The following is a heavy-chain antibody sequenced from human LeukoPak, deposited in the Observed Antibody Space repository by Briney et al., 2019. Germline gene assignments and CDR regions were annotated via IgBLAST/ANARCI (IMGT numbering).Heavy chain of an antibody. Sequence: SETLSLTCTVSGGSISSHYWSWIRQPPGKGLEWIGYIYYSGSTNYNPFLKSRVTISVDMSKNQFSLRLSSVTTADTAVYYCARVPGGGTAANWGQGTMVTVSS. V-gene: IGHV4-59*11. J-gene: IGHJ3*01. CDR2: IYYSGST. CDR1: GGSISSHY. CDR3: ARVPGGGTAAN. D-gene: IGHD1-7*01.